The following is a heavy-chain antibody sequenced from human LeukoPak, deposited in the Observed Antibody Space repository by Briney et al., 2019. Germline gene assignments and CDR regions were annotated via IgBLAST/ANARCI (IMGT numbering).Heavy chain of an antibody. V-gene: IGHV3-21*01. D-gene: IGHD6-13*01. CDR3: ARDRGRGSSSKLDP. Sequence: GGSLRLSCAAPGFTFSSYSMNWVRQAPGKGLEWVSSISSSSSYIYYADSVKGRFTISRDNAKNSLYLQMNSLRAEDTAVYYCARDRGRGSSSKLDPWGQGTLVTVSS. J-gene: IGHJ5*02. CDR2: ISSSSSYI. CDR1: GFTFSSYS.